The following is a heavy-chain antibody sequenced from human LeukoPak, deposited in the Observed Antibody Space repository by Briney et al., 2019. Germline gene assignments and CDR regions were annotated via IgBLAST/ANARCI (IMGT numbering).Heavy chain of an antibody. CDR3: ARLPTGYPNWFDP. J-gene: IGHJ5*02. D-gene: IGHD3-9*01. CDR1: GGSIISSSYN. Sequence: SETLSLTCAVSGGSIISSSYNWGWIRQPPGKGLEWIGTIYHSGTTYYNPFLKSRVTISVDTSKNQFFLKLSSVTAADTAVYYCARLPTGYPNWFDPWGQGSLVTVSS. V-gene: IGHV4-39*01. CDR2: IYHSGTT.